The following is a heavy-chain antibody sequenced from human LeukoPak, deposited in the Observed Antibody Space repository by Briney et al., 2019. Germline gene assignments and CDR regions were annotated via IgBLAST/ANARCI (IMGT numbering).Heavy chain of an antibody. D-gene: IGHD6-13*01. J-gene: IGHJ4*02. Sequence: PGGSLRLSCAASGFTFSDNYMSWIRQAPGKGLDWVSYISGGGTSIYYADSVKGRFTISRDNAKNSLYLQMNSLRAEDTAVYYCAKGYSSSLYYFDYWGQGTLVTVSS. CDR1: GFTFSDNY. V-gene: IGHV3-11*04. CDR2: ISGGGTSI. CDR3: AKGYSSSLYYFDY.